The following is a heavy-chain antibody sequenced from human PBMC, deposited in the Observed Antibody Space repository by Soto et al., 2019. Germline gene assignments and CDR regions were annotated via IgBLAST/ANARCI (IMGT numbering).Heavy chain of an antibody. CDR1: GGTFSNYP. J-gene: IGHJ4*02. V-gene: IGHV1-69*01. D-gene: IGHD2-21*02. CDR3: ARGLYCGGGCYSHFDY. CDR2: IIPIFGTT. Sequence: VQLVQSGAEVKKPGSSVKVSCKASGGTFSNYPFIWVRQAPGQGLDWMGGIIPIFGTTDYGQRFQGRVRSTAVESTNTAYMELRRLRSADKGVYCCARGLYCGGGCYSHFDYWCQGALVSVSS.